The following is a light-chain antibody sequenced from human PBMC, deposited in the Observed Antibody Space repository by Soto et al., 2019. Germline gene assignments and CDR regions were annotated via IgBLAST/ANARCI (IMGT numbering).Light chain of an antibody. CDR1: SGHSSYA. Sequence: QPVLTQSPSASASLGASVKLTCTLSSGHSSYAIAWHQRHPEKGPRYLMKVDTDGSHDKGDGIPDRFSGSSSGAERYLTISSLQSEDEGDYYCQTWDTGIQVFGTGTKVTVL. J-gene: IGLJ1*01. V-gene: IGLV4-69*01. CDR3: QTWDTGIQV. CDR2: VDTDGSH.